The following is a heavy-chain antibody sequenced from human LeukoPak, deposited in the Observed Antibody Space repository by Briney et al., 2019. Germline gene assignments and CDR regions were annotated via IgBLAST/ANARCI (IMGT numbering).Heavy chain of an antibody. CDR3: ASSSTSFGDNWFDP. CDR2: IYHSGST. V-gene: IGHV4-30-2*01. D-gene: IGHD2-2*01. CDR1: GGSISSGGYS. Sequence: PSQTLSLTCAVSGGSISSGGYSWSWIRQPPGKGLEWIGYIYHSGSTYYIPSLKSRVTISVDRSKNQFSLKLSSVTAADTAVYYCASSSTSFGDNWFDPWGQGTLVTVSS. J-gene: IGHJ5*02.